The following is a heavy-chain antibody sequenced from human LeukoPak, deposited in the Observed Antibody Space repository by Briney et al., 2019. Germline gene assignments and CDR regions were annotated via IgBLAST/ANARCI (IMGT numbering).Heavy chain of an antibody. CDR2: ISAYNGNT. V-gene: IGHV1-18*01. CDR1: GYTFTSYG. D-gene: IGHD1-1*01. CDR3: AKDRTGTTGRDWFDP. J-gene: IGHJ5*02. Sequence: ASVKVSCKASGYTFTSYGISWVRQAPGQGLEWMGWISAYNGNTNYAQKLQGRVTMTTDTSTSTAYVELSSLRSEDTAVYYCAKDRTGTTGRDWFDPWGQGTLVTVSS.